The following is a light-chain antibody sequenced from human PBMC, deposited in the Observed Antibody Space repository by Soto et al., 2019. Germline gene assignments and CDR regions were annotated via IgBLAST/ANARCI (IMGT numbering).Light chain of an antibody. J-gene: IGLJ3*02. CDR2: DVS. V-gene: IGLV2-14*01. CDR3: SSYTTSSTVV. CDR1: SSEIGPYKY. Sequence: QSVLTQPASVSGSPGQSITISCTGTSSEIGPYKYVSWYQQRPAKAPKLMIYDVSIRPSGVSSRFSGSKSGNTASLTISGLQADDEADYYCSSYTTSSTVVFGGGTNLTVL.